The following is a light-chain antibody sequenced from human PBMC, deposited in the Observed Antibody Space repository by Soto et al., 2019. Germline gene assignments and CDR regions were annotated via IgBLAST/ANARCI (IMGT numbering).Light chain of an antibody. Sequence: EIVLTQSPGTLSLSPGERATLSCRASQSVSSSYLAWYQQKPGQAPRLLIYGASSRATGNPDRFSGSGSGTDFTLTISRLEPEDVAVYYCQHSVSSPYTFGQGTKLEIK. CDR2: GAS. V-gene: IGKV3-20*01. J-gene: IGKJ2*01. CDR1: QSVSSSY. CDR3: QHSVSSPYT.